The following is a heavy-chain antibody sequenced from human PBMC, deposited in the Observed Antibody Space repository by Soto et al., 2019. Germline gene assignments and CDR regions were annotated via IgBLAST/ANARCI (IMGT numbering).Heavy chain of an antibody. D-gene: IGHD3-16*01. Sequence: SETLSLTCTVSGGSISSGGYYWSWIRQHPGKGLEWIGYIYYSGSTYYNPSLKSRVTISVDTSKNQFSLKLTSVTAADTAVYYCARDGGMSNDWYFDLWGRGTLVTVSS. CDR1: GGSISSGGYY. V-gene: IGHV4-31*03. CDR3: ARDGGMSNDWYFDL. CDR2: IYYSGST. J-gene: IGHJ2*01.